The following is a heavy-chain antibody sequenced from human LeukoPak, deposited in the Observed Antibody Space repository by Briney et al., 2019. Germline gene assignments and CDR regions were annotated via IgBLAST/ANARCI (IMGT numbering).Heavy chain of an antibody. J-gene: IGHJ4*02. V-gene: IGHV4-61*02. CDR3: ARAIGDY. CDR2: IYASGST. Sequence: SETLSLTCTVSGGSISSGSYYWSWIRQPAGKGLEWIGRIYASGSTTYNPSLKSRVTMAVDTSKTQFSLKLSSVTAADTAVYYCARAIGDYWGQGTLVTVSS. CDR1: GGSISSGSYY.